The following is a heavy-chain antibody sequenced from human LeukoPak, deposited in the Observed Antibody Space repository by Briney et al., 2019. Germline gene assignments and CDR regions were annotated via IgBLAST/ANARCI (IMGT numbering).Heavy chain of an antibody. CDR2: ISGSGGST. D-gene: IGHD5-24*01. Sequence: PGGSLRLSCAASGFTFSSYAMSWVRQAPGKGLEWVSAISGSGGSTYYADSVKGRFTISRDNSKNTLYLQMNSLRAEDTAVYYCAKDVEMATIRILDYWGQGTPVTVSS. V-gene: IGHV3-23*01. CDR1: GFTFSSYA. CDR3: AKDVEMATIRILDY. J-gene: IGHJ4*02.